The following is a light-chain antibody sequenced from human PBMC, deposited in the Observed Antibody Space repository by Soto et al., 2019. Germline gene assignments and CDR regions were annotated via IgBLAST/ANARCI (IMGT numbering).Light chain of an antibody. V-gene: IGKV3-11*01. CDR2: DAS. J-gene: IGKJ4*01. CDR1: QSVSSY. Sequence: EIVLTQSPATLSLSPGERATLSCRASQSVSSYLAWYQQKPGQAPRLLIYDASNRATGIPARFSGSGSGTDFTLTISSLEPEDFAVYYCQQRSTPLTFGGGTKVELK. CDR3: QQRSTPLT.